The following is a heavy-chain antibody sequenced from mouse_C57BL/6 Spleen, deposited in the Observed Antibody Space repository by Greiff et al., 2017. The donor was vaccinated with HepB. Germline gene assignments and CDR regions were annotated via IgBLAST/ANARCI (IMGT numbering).Heavy chain of an antibody. CDR1: GYTFTSYW. V-gene: IGHV1-64*01. D-gene: IGHD2-4*01. CDR3: ARYDYDEGGYAMDY. CDR2: IHPNSGST. J-gene: IGHJ4*01. Sequence: QVQLQQPGAELVKPGASVKLSCKASGYTFTSYWMHWVKQRPGQGLEWIGMIHPNSGSTNYNEKFKSKATLTVDKSSSTAYMQLSSLTSEDSAVYYCARYDYDEGGYAMDYWGQGTSVTVSS.